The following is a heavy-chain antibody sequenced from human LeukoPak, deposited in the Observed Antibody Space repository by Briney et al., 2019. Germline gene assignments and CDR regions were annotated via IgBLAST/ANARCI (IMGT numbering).Heavy chain of an antibody. Sequence: GGSLRLSCAASGFTFSNYDMSWVRQAPGKGLEWVSGISVSGGSTYHADSVKGRFTISRDNSKNTLYLQMNSLRAEDTAVYYCAKELDSSGYFDYWGQGTLVTVSS. V-gene: IGHV3-23*01. CDR3: AKELDSSGYFDY. CDR1: GFTFSNYD. J-gene: IGHJ4*02. CDR2: ISVSGGST. D-gene: IGHD3-22*01.